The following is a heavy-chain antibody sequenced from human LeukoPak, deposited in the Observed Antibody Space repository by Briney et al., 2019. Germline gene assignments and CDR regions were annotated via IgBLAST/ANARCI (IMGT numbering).Heavy chain of an antibody. J-gene: IGHJ4*02. D-gene: IGHD6-13*01. Sequence: KPSETLSLTCTVSGGSISSYYWSWIRQPPGKGLEWIGYIHYSGSTNYNPSLKSRVTISVDTSKNQFSLKLSSVTAADTAVYYCARKAISSSWYSLDYWGQGTLVTASS. CDR1: GGSISSYY. V-gene: IGHV4-59*08. CDR2: IHYSGST. CDR3: ARKAISSSWYSLDY.